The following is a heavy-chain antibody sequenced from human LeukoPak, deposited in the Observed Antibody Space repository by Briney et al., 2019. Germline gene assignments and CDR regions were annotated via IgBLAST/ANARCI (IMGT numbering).Heavy chain of an antibody. J-gene: IGHJ3*02. CDR3: ARVAIAVDAFDI. CDR1: GGSISSGDYY. V-gene: IGHV4-30-4*01. D-gene: IGHD6-13*01. CDR2: IYYSGST. Sequence: SETLSLTCTVSGGSISSGDYYWSWIRQPPGKGLEWIGYIYYSGSTYYNPSLKSRVTISVDTSKNQFSLKLSSVTAADTAVYYCARVAIAVDAFDIWGQGTMVTVSS.